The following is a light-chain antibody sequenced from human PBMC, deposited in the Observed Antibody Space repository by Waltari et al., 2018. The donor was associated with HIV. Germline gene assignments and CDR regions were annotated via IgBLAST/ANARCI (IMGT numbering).Light chain of an antibody. Sequence: QSALTQPASVSGSPGQSITISCTGTSSEVGGYNYVSWYQQHPGKAPKLMIYEVSNRPSGVSNRFSGSKSGNTASLTISGLQAEDEADYYCSSYTGSSAHVVFGGGTKLTVL. CDR2: EVS. CDR1: SSEVGGYNY. V-gene: IGLV2-14*01. CDR3: SSYTGSSAHVV. J-gene: IGLJ2*01.